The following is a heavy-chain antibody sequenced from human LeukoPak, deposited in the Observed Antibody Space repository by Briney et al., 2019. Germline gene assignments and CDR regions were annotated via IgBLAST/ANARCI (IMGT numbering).Heavy chain of an antibody. CDR1: GGSISDYY. J-gene: IGHJ5*02. CDR3: ARDIWQQQYNWFDP. D-gene: IGHD6-13*01. Sequence: PSETLSLTCTVSGGSISDYYWSWIRQPAGKGLEWIGRIYTSGSTNYNPSLKSRVTISVDTSKNQFSLKLSSVTAADTAVYYCARDIWQQQYNWFDPWGQGTLVTVSS. CDR2: IYTSGST. V-gene: IGHV4-4*07.